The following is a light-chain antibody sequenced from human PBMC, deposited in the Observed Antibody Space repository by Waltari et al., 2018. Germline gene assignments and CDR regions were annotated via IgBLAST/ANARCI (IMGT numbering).Light chain of an antibody. J-gene: IGKJ5*01. V-gene: IGKV4-1*01. CDR2: WAS. Sequence: DIVMTQSPDSLAVSLGERATINCKSSQSVVSSPNSKTYIAWYQQKPGQPPKLLINWASTRGSGVPDRFSGSGSGTDFTLTISSLQAEDVAVYYCHHYYIPPLTFGQGTRLEIK. CDR3: HHYYIPPLT. CDR1: QSVVSSPNSKTY.